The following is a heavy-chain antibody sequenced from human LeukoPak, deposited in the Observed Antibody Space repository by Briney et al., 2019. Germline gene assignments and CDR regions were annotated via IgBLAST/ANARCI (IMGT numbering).Heavy chain of an antibody. V-gene: IGHV3-23*01. CDR1: GFTFSSYA. D-gene: IGHD6-13*01. CDR2: ISGSGGST. CDR3: AKSRWQQLAGHTITTRRHYYGMDV. Sequence: GGSLRLSCAASGFTFSSYAMSWVRQAPGKGLEWVSAISGSGGSTYYADSVKGRFTISRDNSKNTLYLQMNSLRAEDTAVYYCAKSRWQQLAGHTITTRRHYYGMDVWGQGTTVTVSS. J-gene: IGHJ6*02.